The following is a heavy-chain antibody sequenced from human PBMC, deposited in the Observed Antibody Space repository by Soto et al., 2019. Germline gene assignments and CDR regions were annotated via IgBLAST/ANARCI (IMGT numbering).Heavy chain of an antibody. CDR2: IYYSGST. J-gene: IGHJ4*02. D-gene: IGHD1-1*01. CDR3: ARDPGDGYNSY. Sequence: SETLSLTCTVSGGSVSSGSYYWSWIRQPPGKGLEWTGYIYYSGSTNYNPSLKSRVTISVDTSKNQFSLKLSSVTAADTAVYYCARDPGDGYNSYWGQGTLVTVS. V-gene: IGHV4-61*01. CDR1: GGSVSSGSYY.